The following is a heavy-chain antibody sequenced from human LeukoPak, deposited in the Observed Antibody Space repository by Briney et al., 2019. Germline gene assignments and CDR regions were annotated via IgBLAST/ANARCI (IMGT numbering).Heavy chain of an antibody. D-gene: IGHD2-21*02. CDR1: GFTFSSYA. CDR2: ISYDGRNK. J-gene: IGHJ4*02. CDR3: ALGGVTAGVDY. Sequence: GRSLRLSCAASGFTFSSYAMHWVRQAPGKGLEWVAVISYDGRNKYYADSVKGRFTISRDNSKNTLYLQMNSLRAEDTAVYYCALGGVTAGVDYWGQGTLVTVSS. V-gene: IGHV3-30*04.